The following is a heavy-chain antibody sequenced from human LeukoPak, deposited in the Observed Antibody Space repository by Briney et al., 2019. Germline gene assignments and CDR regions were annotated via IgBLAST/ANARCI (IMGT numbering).Heavy chain of an antibody. J-gene: IGHJ4*02. V-gene: IGHV4-34*01. CDR3: VRARGFRGFDY. CDR1: GGSFSGYY. CDR2: INHSGST. Sequence: SETLSLTCAVYGGSFSGYYWSWIRQPPGKGLEWIGEINHSGSTNYNPSLKSRVTISVDTSKNQFSLKLSSVTAADTAVYYCVRARGFRGFDYWGQGTLVTVSS. D-gene: IGHD3-10*01.